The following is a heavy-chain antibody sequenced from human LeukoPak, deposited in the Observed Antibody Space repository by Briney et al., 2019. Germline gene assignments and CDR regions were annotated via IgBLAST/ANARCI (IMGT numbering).Heavy chain of an antibody. CDR3: ARGRVTAIANYYYYYIDV. CDR2: TYYRSKWYN. CDR1: GDSVSSNSAA. J-gene: IGHJ6*03. V-gene: IGHV6-1*01. D-gene: IGHD2-21*02. Sequence: PSQTLSLTCAISGDSVSSNSAAWTWIRQSPSRGLEWLGRTYYRSKWYNDYEVSVQSRITINPDTSKNQFSLQLNSVTPEDTAVYYCARGRVTAIANYYYYYIDVWGKGTTVTASS.